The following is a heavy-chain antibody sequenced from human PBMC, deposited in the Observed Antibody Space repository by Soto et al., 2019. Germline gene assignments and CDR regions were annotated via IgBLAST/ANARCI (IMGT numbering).Heavy chain of an antibody. CDR3: AKNRQFSSYYESGGHYDN. Sequence: EVELLESGGGLVQPGGSLRLSCVASGFTFKNYDMRWIRQAPGKGLEWVSGISGSGGVTYYADSVKGRFTISRDKSKNTLYLQMNSLRAEDTAIYYCAKNRQFSSYYESGGHYDNWGQGTLVTVSS. J-gene: IGHJ4*02. CDR2: ISGSGGVT. D-gene: IGHD3-22*01. CDR1: GFTFKNYD. V-gene: IGHV3-23*01.